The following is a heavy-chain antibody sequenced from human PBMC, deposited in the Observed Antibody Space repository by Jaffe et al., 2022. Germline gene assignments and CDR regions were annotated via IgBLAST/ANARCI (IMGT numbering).Heavy chain of an antibody. CDR3: ARERNYYGSGTSPYSLYYFDY. V-gene: IGHV1-69*05. CDR1: GGTFSSYA. CDR2: IIPIFGTA. J-gene: IGHJ4*02. D-gene: IGHD3-10*01. Sequence: QVQLVQSGAEVKKPGSSVKVSCKASGGTFSSYAISWVRQAPGQGLEWMGGIIPIFGTANYAQKFQGRVTITTDESTSTAYMELSSLRSEDTAVYYCARERNYYGSGTSPYSLYYFDYWGQGTLVTVSS.